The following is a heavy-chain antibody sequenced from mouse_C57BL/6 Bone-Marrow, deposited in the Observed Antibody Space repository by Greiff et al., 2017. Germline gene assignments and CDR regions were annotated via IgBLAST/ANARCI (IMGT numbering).Heavy chain of an antibody. D-gene: IGHD3-2*02. Sequence: VQLQQPGAELVKPGASVKLSCKASGYTFTSYWMHWVKQRPGRGLEWIGRIDPNSGGTKYNEKFKSKATLTVDKPSSTAYMQLSSLTSEDSAVYYCARYQRQLRLRDYAMDYWGQGTSVTVSS. J-gene: IGHJ4*01. CDR1: GYTFTSYW. V-gene: IGHV1-72*01. CDR2: IDPNSGGT. CDR3: ARYQRQLRLRDYAMDY.